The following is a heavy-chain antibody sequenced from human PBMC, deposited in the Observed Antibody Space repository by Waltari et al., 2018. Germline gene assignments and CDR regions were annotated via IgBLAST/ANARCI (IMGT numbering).Heavy chain of an antibody. CDR2: IYYRRST. Sequence: QLQLQESGPGLVKPSETLSLTCSVSGASITNSNSYWSWIRQPPGKGLEWIGSIYYRRSTYSSPSLKSRVTISLDTSKNQLSLKVSSVTVADTAIYFCARNMESPYNAPYYFYYMDVWGKGTTVTVSS. CDR1: GASITNSNSY. CDR3: ARNMESPYNAPYYFYYMDV. J-gene: IGHJ6*03. V-gene: IGHV4-39*01. D-gene: IGHD3-10*01.